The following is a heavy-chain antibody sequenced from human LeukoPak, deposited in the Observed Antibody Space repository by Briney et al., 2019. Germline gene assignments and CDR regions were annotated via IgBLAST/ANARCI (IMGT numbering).Heavy chain of an antibody. D-gene: IGHD5-12*01. V-gene: IGHV3-53*04. CDR1: GFTVSSNY. Sequence: PGGSLRLSCAASGFTVSSNYMSWVRQAPGKGLEWVSVIYSGGSTYYADSVKGRFTISRHNSKNTLYLQMNSLRAEDGRVYCARDRFKYSGYDQYYYYYGMDVWGQGTTVTVSS. CDR3: ARDRFKYSGYDQYYYYYGMDV. J-gene: IGHJ6*02. CDR2: IYSGGST.